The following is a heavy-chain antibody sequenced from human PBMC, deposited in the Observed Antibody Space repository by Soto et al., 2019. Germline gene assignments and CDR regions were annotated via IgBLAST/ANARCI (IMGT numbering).Heavy chain of an antibody. Sequence: SETLSLTCTVSGGSISSYYWSWIRQPPGKGLEWIGYIYYSGSTNYNPSLKSRVTISVDTSKNQFSLKLSSVTAADTAVYYCARVRSEDFGVVTSIVGWFDPWGQGTLVTVSS. CDR2: IYYSGST. V-gene: IGHV4-59*01. CDR3: ARVRSEDFGVVTSIVGWFDP. CDR1: GGSISSYY. J-gene: IGHJ5*02. D-gene: IGHD3-3*01.